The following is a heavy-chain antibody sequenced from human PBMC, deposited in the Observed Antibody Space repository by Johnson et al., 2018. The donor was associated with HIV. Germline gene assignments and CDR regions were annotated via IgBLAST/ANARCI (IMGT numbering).Heavy chain of an antibody. Sequence: QVQLVESGGGVVQPGRSLRLSCAASGFTFSDYVMSWVRQAPGKGLEWVAVISYDGSNKYYADSVKGRFTISRDNSKNTLYLQMNSLRAEDTAVYYCARGPHEVVVVAATSAFDIWGQGTMVTVSS. D-gene: IGHD2-15*01. J-gene: IGHJ3*02. CDR2: ISYDGSNK. CDR1: GFTFSDYV. V-gene: IGHV3-30-3*01. CDR3: ARGPHEVVVVAATSAFDI.